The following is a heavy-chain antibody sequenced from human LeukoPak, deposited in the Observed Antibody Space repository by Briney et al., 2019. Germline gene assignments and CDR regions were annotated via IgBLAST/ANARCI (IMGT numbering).Heavy chain of an antibody. D-gene: IGHD6-19*01. V-gene: IGHV3-30*01. Sequence: GSLRLSCVASGFSFSRYAMHWVRQAPGKGLEWVAVISYDSITKYYADSVKGRFTISGDSPRNTLYLQMNSLRPEDTAVYYCARDLAGAADYWGQGTLVTVSS. CDR2: ISYDSITK. J-gene: IGHJ4*02. CDR3: ARDLAGAADY. CDR1: GFSFSRYA.